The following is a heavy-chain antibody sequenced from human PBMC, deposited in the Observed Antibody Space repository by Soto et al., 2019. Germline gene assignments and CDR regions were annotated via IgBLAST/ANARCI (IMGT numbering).Heavy chain of an antibody. CDR3: ARDWNSGYDP. V-gene: IGHV4-59*01. CDR1: GDSINNYY. D-gene: IGHD5-12*01. CDR2: NYYSGRT. J-gene: IGHJ5*02. Sequence: QVQLQESGPGLVKPSETLSLICTVSGDSINNYYWSWIRPPPGKGLEWIGYNYYSGRTDYHPALKSRSTISVRTSKNQFSLKLSSVTAGDTAVYYCARDWNSGYDPWGQGTLVTVSS.